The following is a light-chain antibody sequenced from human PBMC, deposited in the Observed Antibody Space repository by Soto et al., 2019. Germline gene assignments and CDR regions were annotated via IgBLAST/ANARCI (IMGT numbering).Light chain of an antibody. V-gene: IGLV2-14*01. CDR1: SSDIGGYKY. J-gene: IGLJ2*01. CDR2: EVS. CDR3: SSYASSSTVV. Sequence: QSVLTQPASVSGSPGQSITISCTGTSSDIGGYKYVSWYQHYPGKAPKLMIYEVSKRPSGVSNRFSGSTSGNTASLTISGLQAEDEADYYCSSYASSSTVVFGGGTKLTVL.